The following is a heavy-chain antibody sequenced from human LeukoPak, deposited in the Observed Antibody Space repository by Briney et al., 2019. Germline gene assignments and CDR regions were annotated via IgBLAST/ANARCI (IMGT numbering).Heavy chain of an antibody. D-gene: IGHD4-23*01. V-gene: IGHV3-33*01. CDR2: IWYDGYNK. J-gene: IGHJ6*02. CDR1: GFTFSDYG. Sequence: PGGSLRLSCTASGFTFSDYGMHWVRQAPGKGLEWVAIIWYDGYNKYYADSVRGRFTISRDNAKNSLYLQMNSLRDEDTAVYYCARVQPPPTVVTPRYYYYGMDVWGQGTTVTVSS. CDR3: ARVQPPPTVVTPRYYYYGMDV.